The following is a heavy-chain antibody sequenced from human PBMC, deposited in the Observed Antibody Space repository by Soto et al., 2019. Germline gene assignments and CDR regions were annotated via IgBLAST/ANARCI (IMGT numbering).Heavy chain of an antibody. V-gene: IGHV4-39*01. CDR2: IYYTGNT. J-gene: IGHJ5*02. CDR3: ARLGVTNWFDP. D-gene: IGHD3-3*01. CDR1: GCSILSSTNY. Sequence: SATLSLTCTVSGCSILSSTNYWGWIRQPPGQALEFIGQIYYTGNTYYNPSLKSRVTVSVDTSKNQFSLKLTSVTAADTAVYYCARLGVTNWFDPWGQGTLVTVS.